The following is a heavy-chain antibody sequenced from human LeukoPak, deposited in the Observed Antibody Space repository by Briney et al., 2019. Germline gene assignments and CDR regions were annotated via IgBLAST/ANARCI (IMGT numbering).Heavy chain of an antibody. V-gene: IGHV3-11*04. J-gene: IGHJ3*01. CDR1: GFSISSGYY. Sequence: LSLTCTVSGFSISSGYYWGWIRQPPGKGLEWTSYISSRSSTIYYADAVKGRFTISRDNAKNSLYLQMSSLRVEDTAIYYCTRETAFDFWGQGTVVTVS. CDR2: ISSRSSTI. CDR3: TRETAFDF.